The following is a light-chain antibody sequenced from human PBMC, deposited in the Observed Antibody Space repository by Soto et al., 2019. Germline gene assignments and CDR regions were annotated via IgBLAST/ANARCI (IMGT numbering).Light chain of an antibody. CDR2: GAS. Sequence: VVTISPSTLSGTPGEGVTLSSRASQNVNTNLAWLQQKPGQAPRRVISGASIRAPGIPARFSGSGSGTDFTLTINRLEPEDLVIYYCKQYGSSPWTLGQGTKVDIK. CDR1: QNVNTN. J-gene: IGKJ1*01. V-gene: IGKV3-20*01. CDR3: KQYGSSPWT.